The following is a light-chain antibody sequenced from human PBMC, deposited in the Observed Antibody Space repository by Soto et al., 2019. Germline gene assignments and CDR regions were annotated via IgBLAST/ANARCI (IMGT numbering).Light chain of an antibody. V-gene: IGLV2-11*01. CDR1: NSDIGGYNY. CDR3: CSYAANCNFWV. CDR2: DVT. J-gene: IGLJ3*02. Sequence: QSALTQPRSVSGSPGQSVTISCTGTNSDIGGYNYVSWYQQHPGKAPKVMIYDVTRRPSGVPDRFSGSKSGNTASLTISGLQAEDEADYYCCSYAANCNFWVFGGGTKLTVL.